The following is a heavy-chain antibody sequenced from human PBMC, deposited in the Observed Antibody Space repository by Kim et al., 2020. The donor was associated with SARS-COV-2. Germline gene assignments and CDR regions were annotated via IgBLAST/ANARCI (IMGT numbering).Heavy chain of an antibody. V-gene: IGHV4-31*02. D-gene: IGHD2-2*01. J-gene: IGHJ4*02. Sequence: RVTISVDTSKNQFSLKLSSVTAADTAVYYCARAPHIVVVPAAESSRPFDYWGQGTLVTVSS. CDR3: ARAPHIVVVPAAESSRPFDY.